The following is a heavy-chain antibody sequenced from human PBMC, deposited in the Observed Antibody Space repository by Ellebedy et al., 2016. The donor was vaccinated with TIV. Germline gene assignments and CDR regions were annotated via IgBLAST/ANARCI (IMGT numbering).Heavy chain of an antibody. V-gene: IGHV3-7*01. CDR2: IRQDGSER. D-gene: IGHD2-21*01. J-gene: IGHJ6*02. CDR1: GFTSSLYW. Sequence: GGSLRLXXAASGFTSSLYWMTWVRQAPGKGLEWVANIRQDGSERFYVGSVKGRFTISRDNAKHSLYLQMNSLSAEDTAVYYCARAAHFYSYDLDVWGQGTTVTVSS. CDR3: ARAAHFYSYDLDV.